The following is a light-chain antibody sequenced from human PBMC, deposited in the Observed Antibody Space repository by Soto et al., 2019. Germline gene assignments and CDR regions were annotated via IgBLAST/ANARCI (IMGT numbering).Light chain of an antibody. CDR3: QKYDSAPWT. V-gene: IGKV1-27*01. CDR1: QGISNY. CDR2: AAP. Sequence: DIQMTQSPSSLSASVRDRVTITCWASQGISNYLAWYQQKPGKVPKLLIYAAPTLQSGVPSRFSGSGSGTDFTLTISSLQPEDVATYYCQKYDSAPWTFGQGTKVEIK. J-gene: IGKJ1*01.